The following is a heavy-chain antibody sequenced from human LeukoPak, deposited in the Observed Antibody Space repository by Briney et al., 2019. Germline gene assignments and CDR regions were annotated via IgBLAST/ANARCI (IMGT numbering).Heavy chain of an antibody. J-gene: IGHJ2*01. CDR1: GGSFSGYY. CDR3: ARLDQLVQNYWYFDL. V-gene: IGHV4-34*01. Sequence: SETLSLTCAVYGGSFSGYYWSWIRQPPGQGLEWIGEVTRDGRANSNPSLKSRVTMSLHTAKNQFSLSLNSVTDADTAVYYCARLDQLVQNYWYFDLWGRGTLVTVSS. D-gene: IGHD2-2*01. CDR2: VTRDGRA.